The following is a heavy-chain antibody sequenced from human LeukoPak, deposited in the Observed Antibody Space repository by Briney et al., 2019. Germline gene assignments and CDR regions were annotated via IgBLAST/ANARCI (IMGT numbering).Heavy chain of an antibody. CDR2: ISGSGGST. V-gene: IGHV3-23*01. J-gene: IGHJ4*02. CDR3: ARDSNTGYYDSSGSFFDY. D-gene: IGHD3-22*01. CDR1: GFTFSSYA. Sequence: GGSLRLSCAASGFTFSSYAMSWVRQAPGKGLEWVSAISGSGGSTYYADSVKGRFTISRDNSKNTLYLQMNSLRAEDTAVYYCARDSNTGYYDSSGSFFDYWGQGTLVTVSS.